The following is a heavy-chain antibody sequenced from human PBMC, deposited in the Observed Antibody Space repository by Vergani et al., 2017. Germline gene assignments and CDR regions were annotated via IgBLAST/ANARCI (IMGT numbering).Heavy chain of an antibody. CDR3: ARAPTGYSSGWYDD. J-gene: IGHJ4*02. D-gene: IGHD6-19*01. Sequence: QVQLQQWGAGLLKPSETLSLTCAVYGGSFSGYYWSWIRQPPGKGLEWIGEINHSGSTNYNPSLKSRVTISVDTSKNQFSLKLSSVTAADTAVYYCARAPTGYSSGWYDDWGQGTLVTVSS. V-gene: IGHV4-34*01. CDR1: GGSFSGYY. CDR2: INHSGST.